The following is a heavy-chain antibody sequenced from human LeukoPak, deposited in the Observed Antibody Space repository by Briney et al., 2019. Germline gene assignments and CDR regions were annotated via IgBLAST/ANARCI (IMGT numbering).Heavy chain of an antibody. CDR2: FDPEDGET. Sequence: ASVKVSCKVSGYTLTELSMHRVRQAPGKGLEWMGGFDPEDGETIYAQKFQGRVAMTEDTSTDTAYMELSSLRSEDTAVYYCASSGYSYGLDVWGKGTTVTVSS. CDR3: ASSGYSYGLDV. V-gene: IGHV1-24*01. J-gene: IGHJ6*04. CDR1: GYTLTELS. D-gene: IGHD5-18*01.